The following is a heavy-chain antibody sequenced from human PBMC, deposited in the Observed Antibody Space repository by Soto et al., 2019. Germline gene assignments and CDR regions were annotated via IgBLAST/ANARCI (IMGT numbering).Heavy chain of an antibody. CDR2: ISSSSSTI. CDR1: GFTFSSYS. CDR3: ARADGSGFLEWLLWDY. Sequence: GGSLRLSCAASGFTFSSYSMNWVRQAPGKGLEWVSYISSSSSTIYYADSVKGRFTISRDNAKNSLYLQMNSLRAEDTAVYYCARADGSGFLEWLLWDYWGQGTLVTVSS. D-gene: IGHD3-3*01. J-gene: IGHJ4*02. V-gene: IGHV3-48*01.